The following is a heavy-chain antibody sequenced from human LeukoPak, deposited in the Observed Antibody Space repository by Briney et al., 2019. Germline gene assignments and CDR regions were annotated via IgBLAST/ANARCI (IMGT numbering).Heavy chain of an antibody. CDR2: INHSGST. V-gene: IGHV4-34*01. CDR3: ARRFANYDYVWGSYRPVGFDP. CDR1: SGSFSGYY. Sequence: SETLSLTCAVYSGSFSGYYWSWIRQPPGKGLEWIGEINHSGSTNYNPSLKSRVTISVDTSKNQFSLKLSSVTAADTAVYYCARRFANYDYVWGSYRPVGFDPWGQGTLVTVSS. D-gene: IGHD3-16*02. J-gene: IGHJ5*02.